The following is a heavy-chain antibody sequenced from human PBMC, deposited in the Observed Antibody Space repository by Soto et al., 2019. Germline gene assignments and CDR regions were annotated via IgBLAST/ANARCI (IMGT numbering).Heavy chain of an antibody. CDR3: AHSPYSGTWHDAYDI. CDR2: IYWDDDK. CDR1: GFSLSARGVG. D-gene: IGHD1-26*01. V-gene: IGHV2-5*02. J-gene: IGHJ3*02. Sequence: SGPTLVNPTETLTLTCTFSGFSLSARGVGVGWIRQPPGKALEWLAIIYWDDDKRYSPSLRTTFTITKDTSKNQVVLTMTNMDPVDTATYFCAHSPYSGTWHDAYDIWGPGIMVTVSS.